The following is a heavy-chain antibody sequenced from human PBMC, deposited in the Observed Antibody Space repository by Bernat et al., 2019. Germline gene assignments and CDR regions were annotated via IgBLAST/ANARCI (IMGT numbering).Heavy chain of an antibody. CDR3: ARGKVGGDLPETYNWFDP. Sequence: GGWGEGSCKGSGYSFGRYGLSGVRQAPGQGLEWMGWISADNGNTNYAQKLQGRVTMTTDTSTSTAYMELRSLRSDDTAVYYCARGKVGGDLPETYNWFDPWGQGTLVTVSS. D-gene: IGHD4-17*01. CDR2: ISADNGNT. J-gene: IGHJ5*02. CDR1: GYSFGRYG. V-gene: IGHV1-18*01.